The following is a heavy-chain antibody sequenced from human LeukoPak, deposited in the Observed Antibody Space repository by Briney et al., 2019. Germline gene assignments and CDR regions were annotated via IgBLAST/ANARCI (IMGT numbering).Heavy chain of an antibody. J-gene: IGHJ4*02. CDR1: GFTFSSYE. V-gene: IGHV3-48*03. CDR2: ISSSGSTI. D-gene: IGHD3-22*01. CDR3: ARDPTYYYDSSGSRAVDY. Sequence: GGSLRLSCAASGFTFSSYEMNWVRQAPGKGLEWVSYISSSGSTIYYADSVKGRFTISRDNAKNSLYLQMNSLRAEDTALYYCARDPTYYYDSSGSRAVDYWGQGTLVTVSS.